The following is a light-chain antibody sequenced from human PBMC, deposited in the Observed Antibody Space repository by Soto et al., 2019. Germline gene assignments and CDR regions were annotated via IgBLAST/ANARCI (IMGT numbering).Light chain of an antibody. J-gene: IGKJ1*01. V-gene: IGKV3D-15*01. CDR3: QQYRNWPRT. CDR1: QSVSNN. Sequence: EIVLTQSPGTLSLSPGERATLSCRASQSVSNNYLAWYQQKPGQAPRLLIYDASNRATGIPARFSGSGSGTEFTLTINNLQSEDFAVYYCQQYRNWPRTFGQGTKVDIK. CDR2: DAS.